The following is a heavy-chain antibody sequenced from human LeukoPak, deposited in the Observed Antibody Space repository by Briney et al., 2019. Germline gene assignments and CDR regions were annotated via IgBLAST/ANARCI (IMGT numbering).Heavy chain of an antibody. Sequence: SETLSLTCSVSGGSINNGFYWGWIRQSPGKGLEWIGTISYTGTTYYNPSLESRITISVDVSKNQFSLKLSSVTAADTAVYYCARSRRSGYSYGPIGYYYYYMDVWGKGTTVTVSS. CDR2: ISYTGTT. CDR3: ARSRRSGYSYGPIGYYYYYMDV. J-gene: IGHJ6*03. V-gene: IGHV4-39*01. CDR1: GGSINNGFY. D-gene: IGHD5-18*01.